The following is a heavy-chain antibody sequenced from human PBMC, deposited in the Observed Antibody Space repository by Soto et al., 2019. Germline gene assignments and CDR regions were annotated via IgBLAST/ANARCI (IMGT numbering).Heavy chain of an antibody. Sequence: QVQLQESGPGLVKPSQTLSLTCSVSGASVRSGDYYWSCIRQAPGKGLEWIGYIYNSGGSYYNPCLKGRLTISTDTSKNQFSLKLNSVTAADTAIYYCVGTGTTDDYWGRGTLVTVSS. V-gene: IGHV4-30-4*01. CDR3: VGTGTTDDY. D-gene: IGHD4-17*01. CDR2: IYNSGGS. CDR1: GASVRSGDYY. J-gene: IGHJ4*02.